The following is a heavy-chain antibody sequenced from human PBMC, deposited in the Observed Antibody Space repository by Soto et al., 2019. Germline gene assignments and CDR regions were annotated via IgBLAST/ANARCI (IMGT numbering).Heavy chain of an antibody. D-gene: IGHD1-26*01. CDR3: ARRGGTYHIDF. V-gene: IGHV4-39*01. J-gene: IGHJ4*02. Sequence: QLHLQESGPGLGKPSETLSLTCTVSGGSISSSSYYWGWIRQPPGKGLEWIGSIYYSGTTYYNTSLQIRVNISLDTSNNQFTLKLKSVTAAYTAVYDCARRGGTYHIDFWGQGTLVSVSS. CDR2: IYYSGTT. CDR1: GGSISSSSYY.